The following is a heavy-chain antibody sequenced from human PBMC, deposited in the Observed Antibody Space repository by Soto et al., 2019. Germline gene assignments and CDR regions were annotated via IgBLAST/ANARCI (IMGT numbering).Heavy chain of an antibody. D-gene: IGHD3-16*01. CDR1: VCTFSSYT. V-gene: IGHV3-23*01. CDR2: ISGGGGST. J-gene: IGHJ4*02. CDR3: AKQRRSFND. Sequence: GGSLRLSCASSVCTFSSYTMSCVRQSPGKWLEWVSGISGGGGSTYYADSVKGRFTISRDNSKNTLYLHMNSLRAEDTAVYYCAKQRRSFNDGGQGTRVTV.